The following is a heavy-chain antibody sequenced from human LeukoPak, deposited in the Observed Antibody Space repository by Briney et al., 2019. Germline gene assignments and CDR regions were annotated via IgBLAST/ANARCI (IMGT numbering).Heavy chain of an antibody. CDR3: ASIGGYSSSWYGTPLVGYYYGMDV. V-gene: IGHV3-7*01. CDR2: IKQDGSEK. CDR1: GFTVSSNY. Sequence: PGGSLRLSCAASGFTVSSNYMSWVRQAPGKGLEWVANIKQDGSEKYYVDSVKGRFTISRDNAKNSLYLQMNSLRAEDTAVYYCASIGGYSSSWYGTPLVGYYYGMDVWGQGTTVTVSS. D-gene: IGHD6-13*01. J-gene: IGHJ6*02.